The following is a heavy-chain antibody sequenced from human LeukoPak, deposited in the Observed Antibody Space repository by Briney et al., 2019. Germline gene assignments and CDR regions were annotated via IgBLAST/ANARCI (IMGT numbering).Heavy chain of an antibody. CDR3: ARGSLLGWFDP. J-gene: IGHJ5*02. Sequence: GASVKVSCKASGYTFTSYDINWVRQATGQGLEWMGWMNPNSGNTGYAQKLQGRVTMTTDTSTSTAYMELRSLRSDDTAVYYCARGSLLGWFDPWGQGTLVTVSS. D-gene: IGHD2-21*01. V-gene: IGHV1-8*01. CDR1: GYTFTSYD. CDR2: MNPNSGNT.